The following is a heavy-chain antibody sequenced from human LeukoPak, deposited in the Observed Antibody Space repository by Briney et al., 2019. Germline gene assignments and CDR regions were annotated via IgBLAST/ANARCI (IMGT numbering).Heavy chain of an antibody. J-gene: IGHJ6*02. Sequence: SETLSLTCTVSGGSISSYYWSWIRQPPGKGLEWIGYIYYSGSTNYNPSLKSRVTISVDTYKNQFSLKLSSVTAADTAVYYCARALRARITGTTASVYGMDVWGQGTTVTVSS. CDR1: GGSISSYY. CDR3: ARALRARITGTTASVYGMDV. V-gene: IGHV4-59*01. D-gene: IGHD1-20*01. CDR2: IYYSGST.